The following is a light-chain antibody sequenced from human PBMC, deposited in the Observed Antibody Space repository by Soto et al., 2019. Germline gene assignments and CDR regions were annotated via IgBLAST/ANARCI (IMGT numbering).Light chain of an antibody. Sequence: QSVLTQPPSASGTPGQRVTISCSGSSSNIGGNYVYWYQQLPGTAPKLLIYKSDQWPSGVPDRFSGSKSGTSASLAISGLRSEDEAYYYCASWDDSLTGWVFGGGTKVTVL. J-gene: IGLJ3*02. V-gene: IGLV1-47*01. CDR2: KSD. CDR3: ASWDDSLTGWV. CDR1: SSNIGGNY.